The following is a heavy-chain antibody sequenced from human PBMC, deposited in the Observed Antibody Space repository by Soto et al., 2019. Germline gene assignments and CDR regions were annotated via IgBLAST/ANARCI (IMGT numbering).Heavy chain of an antibody. CDR3: AREDSIIIPAVSDF. J-gene: IGHJ4*02. CDR1: GFAFNNYG. V-gene: IGHV3-21*01. Sequence: GGSLRLSCTVSGFAFNNYGINWVRQAPGKGLEWVSSISKSDYTYYSDSVKGRFAISRGNAKSSVSLQMDTLRVEDTAVYYCAREDSIIIPAVSDFWGQGTLVTVSS. D-gene: IGHD3-16*02. CDR2: ISKSDYT.